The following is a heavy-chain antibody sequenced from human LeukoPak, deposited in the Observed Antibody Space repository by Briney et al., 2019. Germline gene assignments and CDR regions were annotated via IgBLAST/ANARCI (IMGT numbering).Heavy chain of an antibody. Sequence: ASVKVSCKASGYTFTGYYMHWVRQAPGQGLEWMGWINPNSGGTNYAQKFQGRVTMTRDTSISTAYMELSRLRSDDTAVYYCARERVGQQLVAAWFDPWGQGTLVTVSS. V-gene: IGHV1-2*02. CDR3: ARERVGQQLVAAWFDP. D-gene: IGHD6-13*01. CDR2: INPNSGGT. CDR1: GYTFTGYY. J-gene: IGHJ5*02.